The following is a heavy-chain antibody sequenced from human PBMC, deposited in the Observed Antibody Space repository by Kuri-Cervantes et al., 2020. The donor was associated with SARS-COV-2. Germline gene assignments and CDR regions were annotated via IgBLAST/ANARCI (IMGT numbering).Heavy chain of an antibody. CDR2: INWNGGST. V-gene: IGHV3-20*04. D-gene: IGHD6-6*01. Sequence: GESLKISCAASGFTFDDYGMGWVRQAPGKGLEWVSGINWNGGSTGYADSVKGRSTISRDNAKNSLYLQMNSLRAEDTAVYYCAIGDSSSPHDAFDIWGQGTMVTVSS. CDR3: AIGDSSSPHDAFDI. J-gene: IGHJ3*02. CDR1: GFTFDDYG.